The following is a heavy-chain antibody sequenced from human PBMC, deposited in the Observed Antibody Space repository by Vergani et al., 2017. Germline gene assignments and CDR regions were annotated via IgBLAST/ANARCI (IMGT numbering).Heavy chain of an antibody. CDR1: GGSFTSYH. D-gene: IGHD2-8*01. V-gene: IGHV4-34*01. CDR3: ASVNTKTNGHLYYYYYMDV. J-gene: IGHJ6*03. CDR2: IDHPGRP. Sequence: QVQLQQWGGGLLKPSETLSLTCVVIGGSFTSYHWTWIRQSPGQGLEWVVDIDHPGRPDYNPSLKTRLTMSVANSRNQFSLTLNSVTATDTAIYFCASVNTKTNGHLYYYYYMDVWGQGTAVTVS.